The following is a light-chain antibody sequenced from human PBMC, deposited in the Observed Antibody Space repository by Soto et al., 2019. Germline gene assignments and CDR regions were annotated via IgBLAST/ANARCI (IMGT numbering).Light chain of an antibody. J-gene: IGLJ1*01. Sequence: QSALTQPASVSGSPGQSITISCTGTSSDVGGYSYVSWYQQHPGKAPKLMIYDVNNRPSGVSNRFSGSKSGNTASLTISGLQAEDEADYYCSSYTYSSTLYVXGTGTKLTVL. CDR2: DVN. V-gene: IGLV2-14*01. CDR3: SSYTYSSTLYV. CDR1: SSDVGGYSY.